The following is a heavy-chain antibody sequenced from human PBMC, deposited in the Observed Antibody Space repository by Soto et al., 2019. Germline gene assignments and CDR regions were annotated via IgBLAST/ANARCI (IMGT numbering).Heavy chain of an antibody. D-gene: IGHD6-13*01. J-gene: IGHJ4*02. CDR1: GYTFNIYG. V-gene: IGHV1-18*01. CDR3: ARAIGSSTLIFDY. CDR2: ISTHNDNT. Sequence: ASVKVSCKASGYTFNIYGISWVRQAPGQGLEWMGWISTHNDNTNYAQMLQGRVTMTTDTSTRIAYMELRSLSSDDTAFYFCARAIGSSTLIFDYWGQGTLVTVSS.